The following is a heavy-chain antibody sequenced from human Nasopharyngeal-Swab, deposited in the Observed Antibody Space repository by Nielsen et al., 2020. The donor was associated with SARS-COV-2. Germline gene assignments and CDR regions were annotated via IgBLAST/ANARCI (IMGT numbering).Heavy chain of an antibody. CDR2: ISGSGGST. V-gene: IGHV3-23*01. CDR1: GFTFSSYA. CDR3: AKAPAAYYDILIGYYYYGMDV. Sequence: GGSLRLSCAASGFTFSSYAMSWVRQAPGKGLEWVSAISGSGGSTYYADSVKGRFTISRDNSKNTLYLQTNSLRAEDTAVYYCAKAPAAYYDILIGYYYYGMDVWGQGTTVTVSS. J-gene: IGHJ6*02. D-gene: IGHD3-9*01.